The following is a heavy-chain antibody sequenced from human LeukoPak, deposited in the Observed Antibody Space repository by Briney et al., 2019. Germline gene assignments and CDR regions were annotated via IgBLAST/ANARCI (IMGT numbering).Heavy chain of an antibody. D-gene: IGHD2-15*01. Sequence: GGSLRLSCAASGFTFSSYSMNWVRQAPGKGLEWVSSISSSSSYIYYADSVKGRFTISRDNAKNSLYLQMNSLRAEDTAVYYCAREGVHCSGRSCLKAYWGQGTQVTVSS. J-gene: IGHJ4*02. CDR3: AREGVHCSGRSCLKAY. CDR1: GFTFSSYS. CDR2: ISSSSSYI. V-gene: IGHV3-21*04.